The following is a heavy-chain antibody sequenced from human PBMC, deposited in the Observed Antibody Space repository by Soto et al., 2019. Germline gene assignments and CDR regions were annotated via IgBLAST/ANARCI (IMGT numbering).Heavy chain of an antibody. V-gene: IGHV2-5*02. J-gene: IGHJ4*02. CDR3: AHRPAIAVAGTPFDY. CDR1: GFSLSTSGVG. Sequence: QITLKESGPTLVKPTQTLTLTCTFSGFSLSTSGVGVGWIRQPPGKALDWLALIYWDDDKRHSPSLKSRLTITKDTSKNQVVLTMTNMDPVDTATYYCAHRPAIAVAGTPFDYWGQGTLVTVSS. CDR2: IYWDDDK. D-gene: IGHD6-19*01.